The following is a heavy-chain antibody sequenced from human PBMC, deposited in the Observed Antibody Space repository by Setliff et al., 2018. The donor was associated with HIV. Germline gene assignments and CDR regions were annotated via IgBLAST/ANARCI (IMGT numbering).Heavy chain of an antibody. J-gene: IGHJ4*02. D-gene: IGHD6-19*01. CDR3: ARRGWYSVDY. CDR2: IFSSGST. Sequence: PSETLSLTCTVSGGSISSYCWNWIRQSPGRGLEWIGFIFSSGSTKYNPSLQSRVTMSIDTSKNQFSLKLSSVTAADTAVYYCARRGWYSVDYWGQGTLVTGSS. V-gene: IGHV4-4*09. CDR1: GGSISSYC.